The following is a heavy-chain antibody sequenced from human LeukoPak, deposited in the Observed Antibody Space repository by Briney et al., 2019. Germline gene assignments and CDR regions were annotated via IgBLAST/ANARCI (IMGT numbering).Heavy chain of an antibody. CDR2: ISGSGGST. D-gene: IGHD3-22*01. Sequence: GGSLRLSCAASGFTFSSYAMSWVRQAPGKGLEWVSAISGSGGSTYYADSVKGRFTISRDNSKNTLYLQMNSLRAEDTAVYYCAREWTYYYDSSGLDYWGQGTLVTVSS. V-gene: IGHV3-23*01. J-gene: IGHJ4*02. CDR3: AREWTYYYDSSGLDY. CDR1: GFTFSSYA.